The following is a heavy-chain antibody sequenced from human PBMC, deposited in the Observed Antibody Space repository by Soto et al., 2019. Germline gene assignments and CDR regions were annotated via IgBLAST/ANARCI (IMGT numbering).Heavy chain of an antibody. J-gene: IGHJ5*02. CDR3: AHYSHRSLRYYDSGSPNWYDP. CDR2: IYWDDEK. V-gene: IGHV2-5*02. Sequence: VSGPRLVNPTRTLTLTCTFSGFSLSLSGVGVGWIRQPPGKALECLAVIYWDDEKASSPSLKSRINITKDISKNQVVLTMTNMDPVDTATYYCAHYSHRSLRYYDSGSPNWYDPWGQGTLVTVSS. CDR1: GFSLSLSGVG. D-gene: IGHD3-10*01.